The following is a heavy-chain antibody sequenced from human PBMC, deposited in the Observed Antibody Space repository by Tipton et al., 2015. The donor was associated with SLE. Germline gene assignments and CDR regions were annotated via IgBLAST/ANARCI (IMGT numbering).Heavy chain of an antibody. CDR3: ASIIAAAVDY. Sequence: TLSLTCTVSGGSISSYYWSWIRQPPGKGLEWIGYIYYSGSTNYNPSLKSRVTISVDTSKNQFSLKLSSVTAADTAVYYCASIIAAAVDYWGQGTLVTVSS. V-gene: IGHV4-59*08. J-gene: IGHJ4*02. CDR2: IYYSGST. CDR1: GGSISSYY. D-gene: IGHD6-13*01.